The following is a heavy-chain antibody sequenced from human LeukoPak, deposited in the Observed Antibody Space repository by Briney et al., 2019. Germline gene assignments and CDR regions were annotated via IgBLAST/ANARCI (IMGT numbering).Heavy chain of an antibody. D-gene: IGHD6-13*01. Sequence: SCKASGGTFSSYGMHWVRQAPGKGLEWVAVISYDGSNKYYADSVKGRFTISRDNSKNTLYLQMNSLRAEDTAVYYCAKPAAADPYYFDYWGQGTLVTVSS. CDR3: AKPAAADPYYFDY. CDR1: GGTFSSYG. J-gene: IGHJ4*02. CDR2: ISYDGSNK. V-gene: IGHV3-30*18.